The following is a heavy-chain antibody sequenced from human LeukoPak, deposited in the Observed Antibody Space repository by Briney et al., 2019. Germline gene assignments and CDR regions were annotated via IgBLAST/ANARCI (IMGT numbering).Heavy chain of an antibody. Sequence: ASVKVSCKASGYSFTMYGISWVRQAPGQGLEWMGWISGFNAYTNYTQKLQGRVTMTTDTSTSTAYMEVRGLRSDDTAVYYCARDHWSHYYGSGGENYFDPWGQGTLVTVSS. CDR2: ISGFNAYT. CDR1: GYSFTMYG. D-gene: IGHD3-10*01. J-gene: IGHJ5*02. V-gene: IGHV1-18*01. CDR3: ARDHWSHYYGSGGENYFDP.